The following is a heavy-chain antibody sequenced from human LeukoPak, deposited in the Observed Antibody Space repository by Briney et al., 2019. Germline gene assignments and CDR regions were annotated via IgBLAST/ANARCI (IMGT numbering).Heavy chain of an antibody. CDR2: IIPIFGTA. V-gene: IGHV1-69*06. CDR1: GGTFSSYA. J-gene: IGHJ4*02. Sequence: ASVKVSCKASGGTFSSYAISWVRQAPGQGLEWMRGIIPIFGTANYAQKFQGRVTITADKSTSTAYMELSSLRSEDTAVYYCAVLPRGQYYYGSGSYYNFDYWGQGTLVTVSS. D-gene: IGHD3-10*01. CDR3: AVLPRGQYYYGSGSYYNFDY.